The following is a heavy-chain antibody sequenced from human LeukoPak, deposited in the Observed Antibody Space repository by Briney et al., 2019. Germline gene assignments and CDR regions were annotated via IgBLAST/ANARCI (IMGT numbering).Heavy chain of an antibody. D-gene: IGHD3-16*01. CDR3: ATYTHWVAGDV. Sequence: PGGSLRLSCAASGFTFSDSWMSWVRQAPGKGLEWVANMNQDGSERDYVDSVKGRFTISRDNAGNSLYLQMSSLRAEDTAVYYCATYTHWVAGDVWGQGTAVTVSS. CDR1: GFTFSDSW. CDR2: MNQDGSER. J-gene: IGHJ6*02. V-gene: IGHV3-7*01.